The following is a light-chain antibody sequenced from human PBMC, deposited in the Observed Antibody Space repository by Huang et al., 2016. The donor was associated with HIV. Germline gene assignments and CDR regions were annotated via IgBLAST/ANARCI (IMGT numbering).Light chain of an antibody. V-gene: IGKV3-11*01. J-gene: IGKJ4*01. CDR2: GAS. Sequence: IVLTQTPASLSLSAGERATLSCRASQGVSHYLAWYQHKPGQPPRLLIYGASRRTTDIPARFNGSGSGTDFTLTISSLEAEDSALYYCQESDTWPRLTFGGGTKVEIK. CDR3: QESDTWPRLT. CDR1: QGVSHY.